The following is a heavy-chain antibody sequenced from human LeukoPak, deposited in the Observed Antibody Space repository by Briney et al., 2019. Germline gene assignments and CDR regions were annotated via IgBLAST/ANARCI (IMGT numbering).Heavy chain of an antibody. CDR2: IYYSGST. CDR3: ARQFYGSGSYYNRGFDP. V-gene: IGHV4-39*01. CDR1: GGSISSSSYY. D-gene: IGHD3-10*01. J-gene: IGHJ5*02. Sequence: SETLSLTCTVSGGSISSSSYYWGWIRQPPGKGLEWIGSIYYSGSTCYNPSLKSRVTISVDTSKNQFSLKLSSVTAADTAVYYCARQFYGSGSYYNRGFDPWGQGTLVTVSS.